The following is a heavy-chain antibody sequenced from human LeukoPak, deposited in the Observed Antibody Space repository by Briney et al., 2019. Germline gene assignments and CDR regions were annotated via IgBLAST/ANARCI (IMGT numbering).Heavy chain of an antibody. CDR2: INSDSSYI. J-gene: IGHJ4*02. Sequence: PGGSLRLSCAASGFTSSIYSMNWVRQAPGKGLEWVSSINSDSSYISYADSVKGRFTISRDNAKNSLYLQMNSLRSDDTAVYYCARGRGSYLGYWGQGTLVTVSS. CDR1: GFTSSIYS. V-gene: IGHV3-21*04. CDR3: ARGRGSYLGY. D-gene: IGHD3-16*01.